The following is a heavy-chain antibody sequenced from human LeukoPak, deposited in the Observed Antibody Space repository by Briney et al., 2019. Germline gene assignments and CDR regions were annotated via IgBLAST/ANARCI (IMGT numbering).Heavy chain of an antibody. D-gene: IGHD2-15*01. CDR1: GLIFSNYW. CDR2: INQDGSQI. J-gene: IGHJ4*02. CDR3: ARGPSGGNGFSY. V-gene: IGHV3-7*04. Sequence: PGGSLRLSCAGSGLIFSNYWLSWVRQAPGKGLEWVANINQDGSQIYYVDSVKGRFTISRDNAKNSLYLQMNSLRAVDTAVYYCARGPSGGNGFSYWGLGTLVTVSS.